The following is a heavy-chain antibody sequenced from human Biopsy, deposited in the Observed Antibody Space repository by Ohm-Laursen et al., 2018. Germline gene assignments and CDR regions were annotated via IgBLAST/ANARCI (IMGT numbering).Heavy chain of an antibody. CDR1: GGSVSSNTNY. CDR3: ARESDSSGYYYRDY. CDR2: IFYSGII. D-gene: IGHD3-22*01. J-gene: IGHJ4*02. V-gene: IGHV4-39*02. Sequence: GTLSLTCIVSGGSVSSNTNYWAWIRQPPGKGLEWIGSIFYSGIIYYNPSLKSRVSISVDTSKNQFSLNLNSVTAADTAVYYCARESDSSGYYYRDYWGQGTLVTVSS.